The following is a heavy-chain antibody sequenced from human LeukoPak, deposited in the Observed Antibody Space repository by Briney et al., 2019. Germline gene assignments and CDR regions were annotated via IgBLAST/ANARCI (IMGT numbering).Heavy chain of an antibody. V-gene: IGHV4-39*01. CDR3: ARIVDTAMVNY. CDR1: GGSISSSSYY. J-gene: IGHJ4*02. CDR2: IYYSGST. D-gene: IGHD5-18*01. Sequence: SETLSLTCTVSGGSISSSSYYWGWIRQPPGKGLEWIGSIYYSGSTYYNPSLKSRVTISVDTSKNQFSLKLSSVTAADMAVYYCARIVDTAMVNYWGQGTLVTVSS.